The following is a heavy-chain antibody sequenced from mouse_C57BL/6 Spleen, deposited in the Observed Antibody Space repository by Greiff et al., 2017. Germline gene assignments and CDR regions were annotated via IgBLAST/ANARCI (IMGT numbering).Heavy chain of an antibody. Sequence: EVHLVESGGGLVKPGGSLKLSCAASGFTFSSYAMSWVRQTPEKRLEWVATISDGGSYTYYPDNVKGRFTISRDNAKNNLYLQMSHLKSEDTAMYYCARDRYGNYGYFDVWGTGTTVTVSS. CDR3: ARDRYGNYGYFDV. CDR2: ISDGGSYT. CDR1: GFTFSSYA. V-gene: IGHV5-4*01. J-gene: IGHJ1*03. D-gene: IGHD2-1*01.